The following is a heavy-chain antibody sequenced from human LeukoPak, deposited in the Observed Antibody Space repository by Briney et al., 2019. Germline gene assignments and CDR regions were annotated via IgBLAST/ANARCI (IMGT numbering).Heavy chain of an antibody. Sequence: PGGSLRLSCAASGFTFSRYSMNWVRQAPGKGLEWVSSISSSSSFIYYADSVKGRFTISRDNAKNSLYLQMNSLRAEDTAVYYCARDPPLGSCSTISCPHLDYWGQGTVVTVSS. CDR1: GFTFSRYS. J-gene: IGHJ4*02. D-gene: IGHD2-2*01. V-gene: IGHV3-21*01. CDR2: ISSSSSFI. CDR3: ARDPPLGSCSTISCPHLDY.